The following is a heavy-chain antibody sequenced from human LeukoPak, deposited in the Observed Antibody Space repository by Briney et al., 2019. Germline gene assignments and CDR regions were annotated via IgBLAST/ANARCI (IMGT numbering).Heavy chain of an antibody. J-gene: IGHJ6*02. Sequence: GASRKVACKASGYTFTSYYMHWVRQAPGQGLEWMGIINPSGGSTSYAQKFQGRVTMTRDTSTSTVYMELSSLRSEDTAVYYCAREYVTTIYYYYYGMDVWGQGTTVTVSS. D-gene: IGHD4-11*01. CDR3: AREYVTTIYYYYYGMDV. V-gene: IGHV1-46*01. CDR1: GYTFTSYY. CDR2: INPSGGST.